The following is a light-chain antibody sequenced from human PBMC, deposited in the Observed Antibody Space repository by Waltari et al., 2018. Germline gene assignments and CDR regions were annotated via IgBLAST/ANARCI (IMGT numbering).Light chain of an antibody. V-gene: IGKV3-20*01. CDR1: QSVSRT. J-gene: IGKJ1*01. CDR3: QHYVRLPAT. CDR2: GAS. Sequence: EMVLTQSPGTLSLSPGERATLSCRASQSVSRTLAWYQQKPGQAPRLLIYGASTRATGIPERFSGGGSVTDFSLTISRLEPEDFALYYCQHYVRLPATFGQGTKVEIK.